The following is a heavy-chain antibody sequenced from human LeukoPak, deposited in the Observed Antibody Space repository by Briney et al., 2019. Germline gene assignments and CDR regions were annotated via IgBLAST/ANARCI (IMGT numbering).Heavy chain of an antibody. CDR3: ARVPPSGTYDFWSGYPDY. CDR2: IYYSGSI. V-gene: IGHV4-59*01. D-gene: IGHD3-3*01. Sequence: SETLSLTCTVSGGSISSYYWSWIRQPPGKGLEWIGYIYYSGSINYNPSLKSRVTISVDTSKNQFSLKLSSVTAADTAVYYCARVPPSGTYDFWSGYPDYWGQGTLVTVSS. CDR1: GGSISSYY. J-gene: IGHJ4*02.